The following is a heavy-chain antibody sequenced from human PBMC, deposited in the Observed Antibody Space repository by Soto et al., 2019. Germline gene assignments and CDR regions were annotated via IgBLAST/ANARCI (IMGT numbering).Heavy chain of an antibody. D-gene: IGHD1-26*01. V-gene: IGHV4-34*01. CDR3: ARPGAPPYDYYYMDV. J-gene: IGHJ6*03. CDR2: INHSGST. CDR1: DGSFSGFD. Sequence: SVTLSLTCAVYDGSFSGFDWSCIRQPPGKGLEWIGEINHSGSTNYNPSLKSRVTISVDTSKNQFSLKLNSVTAADTAVYYCARPGAPPYDYYYMDVWGKGTTVTVSS.